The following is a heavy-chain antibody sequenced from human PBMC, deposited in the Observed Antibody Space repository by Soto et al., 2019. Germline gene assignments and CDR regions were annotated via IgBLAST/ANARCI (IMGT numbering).Heavy chain of an antibody. J-gene: IGHJ4*02. Sequence: VGSLRLSCAGSGFTFGDSYMSWIRQAPGKGLEWLSYISPGSRYPAYADSVKGRFTTSRDNAKRSLYLQMNSLRAEDTAVYYCAKVEWELPTFDYWGQGTLVTVSS. CDR3: AKVEWELPTFDY. CDR1: GFTFGDSY. V-gene: IGHV3-11*06. CDR2: ISPGSRYP. D-gene: IGHD1-26*01.